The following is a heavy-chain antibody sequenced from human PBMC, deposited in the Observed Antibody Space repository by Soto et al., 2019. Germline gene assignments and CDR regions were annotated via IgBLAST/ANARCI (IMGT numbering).Heavy chain of an antibody. V-gene: IGHV3-30-3*01. CDR3: ARDGGHGSGSYPLDC. CDR2: IAYDGSST. CDR1: GFTFSSST. Sequence: GGSLRLSCEASGFTFSSSTMHWVRQAPGKGLEWVAVIAYDGSSTYYADSVKGRFTISRDNSKNTLYLQVNSLRPEDTAVYYCARDGGHGSGSYPLDCWGQGTLVTVSS. D-gene: IGHD3-10*01. J-gene: IGHJ4*01.